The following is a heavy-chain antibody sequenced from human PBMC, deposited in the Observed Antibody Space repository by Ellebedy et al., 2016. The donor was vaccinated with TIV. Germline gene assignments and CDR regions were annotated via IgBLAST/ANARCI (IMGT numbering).Heavy chain of an antibody. CDR2: INHSGST. J-gene: IGHJ4*02. CDR3: ARDLNAVTTSPLDY. V-gene: IGHV4-34*01. D-gene: IGHD4-17*01. CDR1: GGSFSGYY. Sequence: SETLSLTCAVYGGSFSGYYWSWIRQPPGKGLEWIGEINHSGSTNYNPSLKSRVTISVDTSKNQFSLKLSSVTAADTAVYYCARDLNAVTTSPLDYWGQGTLVTVSS.